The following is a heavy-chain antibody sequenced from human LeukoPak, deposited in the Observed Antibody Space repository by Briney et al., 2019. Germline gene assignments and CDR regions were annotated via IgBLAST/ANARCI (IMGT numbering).Heavy chain of an antibody. D-gene: IGHD4-17*01. CDR3: ARTALPADYGDYVTFDY. J-gene: IGHJ4*02. CDR2: INPNSGGT. CDR1: GYTFTGYY. V-gene: IGHV1-2*06. Sequence: VASVKVSCKASGYTFTGYYMHWVRQAPGQGLEWMGRINPNSGGTNYAQKFQGRVTMTRDTSISTAYMELSRLRSDDTAVYYCARTALPADYGDYVTFDYWGQGTLVTVSS.